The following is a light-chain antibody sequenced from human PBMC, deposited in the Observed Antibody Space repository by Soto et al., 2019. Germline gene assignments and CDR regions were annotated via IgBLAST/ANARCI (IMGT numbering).Light chain of an antibody. CDR3: SSYTSGSTLL. Sequence: QSVLTQPPSVSGAPGQRVTISCTGSSSNIGAGYDVHWYRQLPGTAPKLLIYGNTNRPSGVPDRFSGSKSGTSASLAITGLQAEDEADYYCSSYTSGSTLLFGGGTKVTVL. J-gene: IGLJ2*01. V-gene: IGLV1-40*01. CDR2: GNT. CDR1: SSNIGAGYD.